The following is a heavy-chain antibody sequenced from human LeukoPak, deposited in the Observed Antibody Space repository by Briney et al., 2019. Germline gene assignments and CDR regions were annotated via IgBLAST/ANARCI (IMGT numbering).Heavy chain of an antibody. J-gene: IGHJ6*04. Sequence: GGSLRLSCAVSGFTFSTYSMNWVRQAPGKGLEWVSYISSSGSTIYYADSVKGRFTISRDNAKNSLYLQMNSLRAEDTAVYYCAELGITMIGGVWGKGTTVTVSS. CDR2: ISSSGSTI. CDR1: GFTFSTYS. CDR3: AELGITMIGGV. V-gene: IGHV3-48*04. D-gene: IGHD3-10*02.